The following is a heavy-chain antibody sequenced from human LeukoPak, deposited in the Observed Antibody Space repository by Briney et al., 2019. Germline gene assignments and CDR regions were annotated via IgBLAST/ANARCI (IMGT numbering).Heavy chain of an antibody. J-gene: IGHJ4*02. Sequence: AASVTVSCKASGGTFSSYAISWVRQAPGQGLEWMGGIIPIFGTANYAQKFQGRVTITADESTSTAYMELSSLRSEDTAVYYCASSDYGSGSYFVDYWGQGTLVTVSS. CDR1: GGTFSSYA. D-gene: IGHD3-10*01. V-gene: IGHV1-69*13. CDR3: ASSDYGSGSYFVDY. CDR2: IIPIFGTA.